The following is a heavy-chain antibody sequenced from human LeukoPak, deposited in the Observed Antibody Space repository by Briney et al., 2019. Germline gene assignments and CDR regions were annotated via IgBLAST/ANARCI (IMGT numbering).Heavy chain of an antibody. CDR3: ARDFYDGFALDY. V-gene: IGHV3-21*03. Sequence: PGGSLRLSCAASGFAFNTYSMNWVRQAPGKGLEWVSFIFSSSTYIYYTDSVKGWFTISRDNARNSLYLQMDNLRAEDTGVYYCARDFYDGFALDYWGQGTLVTVSS. J-gene: IGHJ4*02. CDR1: GFAFNTYS. D-gene: IGHD2/OR15-2a*01. CDR2: IFSSSTYI.